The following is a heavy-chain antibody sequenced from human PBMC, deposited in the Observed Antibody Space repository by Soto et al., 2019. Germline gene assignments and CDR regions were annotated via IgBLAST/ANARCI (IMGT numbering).Heavy chain of an antibody. CDR1: GYAFTSYD. D-gene: IGHD1-26*01. Sequence: QVQLVQSGAEVKKPGASVKVSCKASGYAFTSYDINWVRQATGQGIEWMGWMNPNSGNTGYAQKFQGRVTMTRNTSISTAYMELSRLRSEDTAVYYRARAKSYSDADYLGQGTLITVSS. J-gene: IGHJ4*02. CDR2: MNPNSGNT. V-gene: IGHV1-8*01. CDR3: ARAKSYSDADY.